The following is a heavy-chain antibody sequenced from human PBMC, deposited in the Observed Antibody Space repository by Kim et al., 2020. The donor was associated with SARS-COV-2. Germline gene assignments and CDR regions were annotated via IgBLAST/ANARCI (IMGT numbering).Heavy chain of an antibody. Sequence: SETLSLTCTVSGGSISSYYWSWIRQPPGKGLEWIGSIYYSGSHNYNPSLKSRVTISVDTSKNQSSLNLSAVTPAATAVYSFARSIGGKRPWSHGTPATV. D-gene: IGHD2-15*01. CDR3: ARSIGGKRP. CDR1: GGSISSYY. V-gene: IGHV4-59*01. J-gene: IGHJ5*02. CDR2: IYYSGSH.